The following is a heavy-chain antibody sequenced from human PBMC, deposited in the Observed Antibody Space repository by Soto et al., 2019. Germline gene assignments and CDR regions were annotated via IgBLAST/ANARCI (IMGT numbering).Heavy chain of an antibody. CDR3: ARDMSSSWGQQDHYYYYYGMDV. D-gene: IGHD2-2*01. CDR2: IWYDGSNK. Sequence: QVQLVESGGGVVQPGRSLRLSCAASGFTFSSYGMHWVRQAPGKGLEWVAVIWYDGSNKYYADSVKGRFTISRDNSKNTLYLQMNSPRAEDTAGYYCARDMSSSWGQQDHYYYYYGMDVWGQGTTVSVSS. V-gene: IGHV3-33*01. J-gene: IGHJ6*02. CDR1: GFTFSSYG.